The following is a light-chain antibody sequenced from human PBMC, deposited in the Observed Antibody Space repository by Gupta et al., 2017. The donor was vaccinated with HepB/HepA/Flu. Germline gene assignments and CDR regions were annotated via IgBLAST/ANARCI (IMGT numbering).Light chain of an antibody. Sequence: DIVLTQSPATLSLSHGERATLSCRASQSVSSYLAWYQQKPGQAPRLLIYDASNRATGIPARFSGSGSGTDFTLTISSLEPEDFAVYYCQQRSNWQLTFGGGTKVEIK. V-gene: IGKV3-11*01. CDR3: QQRSNWQLT. CDR2: DAS. CDR1: QSVSSY. J-gene: IGKJ4*01.